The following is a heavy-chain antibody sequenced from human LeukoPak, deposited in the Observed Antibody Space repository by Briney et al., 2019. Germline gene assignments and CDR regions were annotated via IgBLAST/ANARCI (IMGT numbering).Heavy chain of an antibody. CDR1: GYSFTSYW. D-gene: IGHD5-18*01. V-gene: IGHV5-51*01. J-gene: IGHJ6*02. CDR2: IYPGDSDT. Sequence: GESLKISCKGSGYSFTSYWIGWVRPMPGKGLGWVGIIYPGDSDTRYSPSFQGQVTISADKSISTAYLQWSSLKASDTAMYYCARMGYSYGYHYYYGMDVWGQGTTVTVSS. CDR3: ARMGYSYGYHYYYGMDV.